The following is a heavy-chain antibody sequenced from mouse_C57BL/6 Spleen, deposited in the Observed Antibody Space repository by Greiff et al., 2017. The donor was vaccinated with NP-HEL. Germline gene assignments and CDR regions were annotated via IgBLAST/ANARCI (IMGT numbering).Heavy chain of an antibody. J-gene: IGHJ3*01. D-gene: IGHD1-1*02. CDR3: TGGGAY. CDR1: GYTFTDYE. V-gene: IGHV1-15*01. Sequence: VQLLQSGAELVRPGASVTLSCAASGYTFTDYEMHWVQQTPVHGLEWIGAIDTETGGTASNQKVKGKAILTADKSSSKAYMKLSSLTSDDSAVYDCTGGGAYWGQGTLVTVAA. CDR2: IDTETGGT.